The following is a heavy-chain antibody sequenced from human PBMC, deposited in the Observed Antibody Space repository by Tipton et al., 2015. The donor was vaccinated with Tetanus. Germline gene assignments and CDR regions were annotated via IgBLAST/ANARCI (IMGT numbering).Heavy chain of an antibody. CDR2: IYNSGNT. Sequence: LRLSCTVSGGSISSYYWSWIRQPPGNGLEWIGYIYNSGNTNYNPSLKSRVTISVDTSKNQFSLKLNSVTAADTAVYYCARGRDGYNYPFDYWGQGTLVIVSS. D-gene: IGHD5-24*01. V-gene: IGHV4-59*01. J-gene: IGHJ4*02. CDR3: ARGRDGYNYPFDY. CDR1: GGSISSYY.